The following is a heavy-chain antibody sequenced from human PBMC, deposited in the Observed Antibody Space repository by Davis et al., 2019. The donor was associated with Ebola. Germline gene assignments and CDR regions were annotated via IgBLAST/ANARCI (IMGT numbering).Heavy chain of an antibody. CDR3: AREFSGSGWPFDY. D-gene: IGHD6-19*01. CDR2: IYTNENT. Sequence: PSETLSLTCTVSGGSTSSNYWSWIRQPAGKGLEWIGRIYTNENTNYNPSLKSRVTMSVDTSKNQFSLKLTSVTAADTAVYYCAREFSGSGWPFDYWGHGTLVTVSS. CDR1: GGSTSSNY. J-gene: IGHJ4*01. V-gene: IGHV4-4*07.